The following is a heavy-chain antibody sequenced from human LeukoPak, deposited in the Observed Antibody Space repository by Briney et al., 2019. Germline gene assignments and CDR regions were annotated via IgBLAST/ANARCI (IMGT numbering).Heavy chain of an antibody. CDR2: INPSDSDT. V-gene: IGHV5-51*01. CDR1: GYFFTSYW. CDR3: AEEYSGVDY. D-gene: IGHD2/OR15-2a*01. J-gene: IGHJ4*02. Sequence: KRGESLQISCKASGYFFTSYWIGWVRQMPGKGLEWMGIINPSDSDTRYSPSFQGQVTISADKPISTVYLQWSSLNASDTAKNYCAEEYSGVDYWGQGTLVTVSS.